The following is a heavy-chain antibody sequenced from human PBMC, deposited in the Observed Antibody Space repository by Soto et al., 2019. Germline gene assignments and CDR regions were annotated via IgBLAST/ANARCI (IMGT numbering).Heavy chain of an antibody. CDR2: ISGSGGST. D-gene: IGHD3-10*01. J-gene: IGHJ3*02. Sequence: EVQLLESGGGLVQPGGSLRLSCAASGFTFSSYAMSWVRQAPGKGLEWVSAISGSGGSTYYADSVKGRFTISRDNSKNTLYQQMNSLRAEDTAVYYCAKRLGYYGSGSDAFDIWGQGTMVTVSS. V-gene: IGHV3-23*01. CDR3: AKRLGYYGSGSDAFDI. CDR1: GFTFSSYA.